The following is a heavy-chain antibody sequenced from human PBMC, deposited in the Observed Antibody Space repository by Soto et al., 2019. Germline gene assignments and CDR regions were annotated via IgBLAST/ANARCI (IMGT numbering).Heavy chain of an antibody. V-gene: IGHV4-59*01. J-gene: IGHJ3*01. Sequence: SGSTNYNPSLKSRVTISVDTSKNQFSLKLSSVTAADTAVYYCARVWGGAFDFWGQGTLVTV. CDR2: SGST. CDR3: ARVWGGAFDF. D-gene: IGHD3-10*01.